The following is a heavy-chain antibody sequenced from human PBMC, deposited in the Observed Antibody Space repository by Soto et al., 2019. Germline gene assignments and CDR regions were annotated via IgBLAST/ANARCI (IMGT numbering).Heavy chain of an antibody. D-gene: IGHD3-22*01. CDR1: GFTFSSYA. V-gene: IGHV3-30-3*01. CDR2: ISSDGVSK. J-gene: IGHJ5*02. CDR3: GRDTWGRRPYYYDTRDTS. Sequence: QVQLVESGGGVVQPGRSLRLSCATSGFTFSSYALHWVRQAPGKWLEWVALISSDGVSKYHAASVQGRFTISRDSFKNTLYLQMDSLRFEDTAVYYCGRDTWGRRPYYYDTRDTSWGQGTLVTVSS.